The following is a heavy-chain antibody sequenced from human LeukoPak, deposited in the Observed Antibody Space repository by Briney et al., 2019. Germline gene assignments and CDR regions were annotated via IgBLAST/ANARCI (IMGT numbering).Heavy chain of an antibody. CDR1: GFTFSSYW. D-gene: IGHD6-6*01. CDR2: ISSDGSST. CDR3: ARDQRVTGRPDIDY. Sequence: GGSLRLSCAASGFTFSSYWMSWVRQTPGKGLVWVSRISSDGSSTTYADSVKGRFTISRDNAKNTLYLQMNNLRAEDTAMYYCARDQRVTGRPDIDYWGQGTLVIVSS. J-gene: IGHJ4*02. V-gene: IGHV3-74*03.